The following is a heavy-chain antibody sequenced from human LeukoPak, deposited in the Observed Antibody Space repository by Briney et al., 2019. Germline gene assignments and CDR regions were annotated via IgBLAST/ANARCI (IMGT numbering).Heavy chain of an antibody. J-gene: IGHJ4*02. CDR1: GCTFKSDW. CDR2: IKYDESEK. CDR3: ARDGYEPGLYFDY. D-gene: IGHD1-14*01. V-gene: IGHV3-7*03. Sequence: PGGSLRLSCVASGCTFKSDWMNWVRQAPGKGLEWVASIKYDESEKYSVEGRFTISRDNAKNSLYLQIDSLRAGDTAMYYCARDGYEPGLYFDYWGQGTLVTASS.